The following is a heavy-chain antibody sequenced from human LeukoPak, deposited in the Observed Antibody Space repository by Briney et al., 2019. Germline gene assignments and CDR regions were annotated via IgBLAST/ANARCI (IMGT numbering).Heavy chain of an antibody. J-gene: IGHJ4*02. CDR1: GGSVSSGSYY. CDR2: IYYSGST. V-gene: IGHV4-61*01. CDR3: ARVGLRGYSHGSFDY. Sequence: SETLSLTCTVSGGSVSSGSYYWSWIRQPPGKGLEWIGYIYYSGSTNYNPSLKSRVTISVDTSKNQFSLKLSSVTAADTAVYYCARVGLRGYSHGSFDYWGQGTLVTVSS. D-gene: IGHD5-18*01.